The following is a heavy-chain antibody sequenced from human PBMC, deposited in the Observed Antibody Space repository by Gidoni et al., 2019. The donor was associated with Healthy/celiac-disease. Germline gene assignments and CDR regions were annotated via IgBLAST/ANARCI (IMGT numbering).Heavy chain of an antibody. CDR2: ISYDGSNK. Sequence: QVQLVESGGGVVQPGRSLRLPCAAPGFTFSSYAMHWVRQAPGKGLEWVAVISYDGSNKYYADSVKGRFTISRDNSKNTLYLQMNSLRAEDTAVYYCARSPTYDSSGCDYWGQGTLVTVSS. CDR3: ARSPTYDSSGCDY. V-gene: IGHV3-30-3*01. D-gene: IGHD3-22*01. J-gene: IGHJ4*02. CDR1: GFTFSSYA.